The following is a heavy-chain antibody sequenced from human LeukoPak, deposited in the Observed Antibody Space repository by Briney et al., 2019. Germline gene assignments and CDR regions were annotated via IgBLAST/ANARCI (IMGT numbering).Heavy chain of an antibody. CDR1: GFTFSTYW. V-gene: IGHV3-74*03. CDR2: INGDGSTT. CDR3: ARDYAGSPDY. D-gene: IGHD3-10*01. J-gene: IGHJ4*02. Sequence: GGSLRLSCTASGFTFSTYWINWVRHSPGKGLVWVALINGDGSTTTHADSVKGRFTISGDNAKNTAYLQMNSLRDEDTAVYFCARDYAGSPDYWGQGTLVTVSA.